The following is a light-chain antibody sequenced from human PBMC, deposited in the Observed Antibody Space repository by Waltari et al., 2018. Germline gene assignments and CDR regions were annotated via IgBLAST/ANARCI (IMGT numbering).Light chain of an antibody. J-gene: IGLJ2*01. Sequence: SYELTQPPSVSVSPGQTARITCSGDALPRQYTYWYRQKPGQAPVLVISQDSERPSGIPERFSGSSSGTTVTLTISGVQAEDEADYYCQSADSSISYVVFGGGTKLTVL. CDR1: ALPRQY. V-gene: IGLV3-25*03. CDR3: QSADSSISYVV. CDR2: QDS.